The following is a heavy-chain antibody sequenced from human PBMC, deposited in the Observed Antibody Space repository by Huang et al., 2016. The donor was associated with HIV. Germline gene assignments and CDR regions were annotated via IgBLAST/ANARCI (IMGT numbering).Heavy chain of an antibody. D-gene: IGHD3-16*02. CDR2: IHIGGST. CDR1: GFTVSSHY. V-gene: IGHV3-53*01. CDR3: AREGQAQGYRMGSWDY. Sequence: EVQLVESGGGLIEPGGSLRLSCSASGFTVSSHYMSWVRQAPGKGPEGVSAIHIGGSTYDRDSVNGRFTISRDKSKNTLYLQMSSLRVEDTAIYYWAREGQAQGYRMGSWDYWGQGTLVAVSS. J-gene: IGHJ4*02.